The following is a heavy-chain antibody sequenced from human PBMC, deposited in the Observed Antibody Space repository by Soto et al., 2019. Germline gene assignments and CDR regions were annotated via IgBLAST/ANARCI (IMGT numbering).Heavy chain of an antibody. Sequence: PVGSLRLSCAVSGFIFSTYAMHWVRQPPGKGLEWVAVISYDGNTKDYADSVKGRFTISRDNSKSTVYLQMSSLRTGDTAVYYCARPGSGYDVLTGRYFYYYHTVDVWGQGTTVTV. V-gene: IGHV3-30-3*01. CDR1: GFIFSTYA. CDR2: ISYDGNTK. D-gene: IGHD3-9*01. CDR3: ARPGSGYDVLTGRYFYYYHTVDV. J-gene: IGHJ6*02.